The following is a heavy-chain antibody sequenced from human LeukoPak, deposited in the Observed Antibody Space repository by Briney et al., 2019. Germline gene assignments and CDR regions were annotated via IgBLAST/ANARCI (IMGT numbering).Heavy chain of an antibody. J-gene: IGHJ5*02. CDR1: GYTFTNYA. CDR3: ARAYPPRDP. D-gene: IGHD3-16*01. CDR2: ISAYNGNT. V-gene: IGHV1-18*01. Sequence: ASVKVSCKASGYTFTNYAINWVRQAPGQGLEWMGWISAYNGNTNYAQNLQGRVTMTTDTSTSTAYMELRSLRSDDTAVYYCARAYPPRDPWGQGTLVTVSS.